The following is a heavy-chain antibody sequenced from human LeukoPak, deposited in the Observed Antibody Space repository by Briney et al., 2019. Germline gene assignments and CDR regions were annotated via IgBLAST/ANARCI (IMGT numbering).Heavy chain of an antibody. Sequence: GGSLRLSCAASGFTVTTSFMSWVRQAPGKGLEWVSVIYSGGSTYYADFVKGRFTISRDNSKNTLYLQMNSLRAEDTAVYYCARVARNNWFDPWGQETPGTVSS. CDR1: GFTVTTSF. J-gene: IGHJ5*02. V-gene: IGHV3-66*01. CDR2: IYSGGST. CDR3: ARVARNNWFDP.